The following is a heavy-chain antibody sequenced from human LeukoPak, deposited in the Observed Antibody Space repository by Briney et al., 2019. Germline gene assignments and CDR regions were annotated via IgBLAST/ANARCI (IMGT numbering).Heavy chain of an antibody. Sequence: GGSLRLSCAASGFTFSSYGMHWVRQAPGKGLEWVAFIRYDGGNKFYADSVKGRFTISRDNSKNTLYLQMNSLRAEDTAVYFCARGRSGHHVSLFEYWGQGTLVTVSS. CDR1: GFTFSSYG. D-gene: IGHD1-26*01. V-gene: IGHV3-30*02. J-gene: IGHJ4*02. CDR3: ARGRSGHHVSLFEY. CDR2: IRYDGGNK.